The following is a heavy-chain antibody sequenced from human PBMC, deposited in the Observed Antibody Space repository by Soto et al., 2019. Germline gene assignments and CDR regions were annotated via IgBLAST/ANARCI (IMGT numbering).Heavy chain of an antibody. CDR3: ARAHYFDSGPLEH. CDR2: IWYDGSNK. D-gene: IGHD3-22*01. V-gene: IGHV3-33*01. Sequence: QVQLVESGGGVVQPGRSLRLSCAASGFTFSSSVMHWVRQAPGKGLEWVAVIWYDGSNKYYADSVKGRFTISRDNSKNTLYLQMNSLRAEDTAVDYCARAHYFDSGPLEHWGQGTLVTVSS. CDR1: GFTFSSSV. J-gene: IGHJ4*02.